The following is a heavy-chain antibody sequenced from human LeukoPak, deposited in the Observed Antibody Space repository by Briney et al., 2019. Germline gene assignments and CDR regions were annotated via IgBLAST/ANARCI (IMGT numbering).Heavy chain of an antibody. V-gene: IGHV2-5*01. CDR2: IYWNDEK. CDR1: GFSLTTSGVG. CDR3: ARRRPPSDGDWVDP. D-gene: IGHD2-21*02. J-gene: IGHJ5*02. Sequence: SGPTLVNPTQTLTLTCTFSGFSLTTSGVGVGWIRQPPGKALEWLALIYWNDEKRYSPSLQSRLTITKDTSKSQVVLTMTNADPVDTATYYCARRRPPSDGDWVDPWGQGTLVTVSS.